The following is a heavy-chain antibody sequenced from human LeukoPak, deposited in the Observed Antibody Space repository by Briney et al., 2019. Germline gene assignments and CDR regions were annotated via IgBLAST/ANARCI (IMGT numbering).Heavy chain of an antibody. CDR3: ARDVNYDFWSGPTLYYYYMDV. V-gene: IGHV3-9*01. CDR1: GFTFDDYA. CDR2: ISWNSGSI. J-gene: IGHJ6*03. D-gene: IGHD3-3*01. Sequence: GGSLRLSCAASGFTFDDYAMHWVRQAPGKGLEWVSGISWNSGSIGYADSVKGRFTISRDNAKNSLYLQMNSLRAEDTAVYYCARDVNYDFWSGPTLYYYYMDVWGKGTTVTVSS.